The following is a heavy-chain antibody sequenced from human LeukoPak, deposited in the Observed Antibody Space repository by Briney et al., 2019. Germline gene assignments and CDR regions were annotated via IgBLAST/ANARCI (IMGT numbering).Heavy chain of an antibody. CDR1: GGSISSDY. D-gene: IGHD5-24*01. Sequence: PSETLSLTCTVSGGSISSDYWSWIRQPPGKGLEWIGYIYYSGSTNYNPSLKSRVTISVDTSRNQFSLKLSSVTAADTAVYYCARVEMATIIDYYFDYWGQGTLVTVSS. CDR3: ARVEMATIIDYYFDY. V-gene: IGHV4-59*08. CDR2: IYYSGST. J-gene: IGHJ4*02.